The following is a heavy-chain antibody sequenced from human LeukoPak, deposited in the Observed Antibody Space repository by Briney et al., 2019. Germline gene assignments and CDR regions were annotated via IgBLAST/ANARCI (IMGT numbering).Heavy chain of an antibody. Sequence: GSXRLSCAASGFTFSSYAMSWVRQAPGKGLEWVSAISGSGGSTYYADSVKGRFTISRDNSKNTLYLQMNSLRAEDTAVYYCAKDYRIWFGELVSWFDPWGQGTLVTVSS. CDR1: GFTFSSYA. CDR2: ISGSGGST. V-gene: IGHV3-23*01. CDR3: AKDYRIWFGELVSWFDP. D-gene: IGHD3-10*01. J-gene: IGHJ5*02.